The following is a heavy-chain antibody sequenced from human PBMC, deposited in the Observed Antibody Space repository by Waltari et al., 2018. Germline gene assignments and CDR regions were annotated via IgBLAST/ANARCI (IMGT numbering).Heavy chain of an antibody. CDR3: STVNF. V-gene: IGHV3-15*01. CDR1: GFTFINAW. Sequence: EVQLVESGGGLVKPGGSLRVSCVASGFTFINAWMNWVRQAAGKGLEWVGRIKSKSDGETTDYAAALKGRFIISRDDSKNTLYLQMNSLETEDTAVYYCSTVNFWGQGTLVTVSS. CDR2: IKSKSDGETT. J-gene: IGHJ4*02.